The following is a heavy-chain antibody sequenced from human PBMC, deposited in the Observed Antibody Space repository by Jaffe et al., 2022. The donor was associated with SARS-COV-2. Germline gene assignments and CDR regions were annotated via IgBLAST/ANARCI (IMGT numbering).Heavy chain of an antibody. D-gene: IGHD3-10*01. V-gene: IGHV3-48*02. CDR1: GFTFSSYS. J-gene: IGHJ6*02. CDR2: ISSSSSTI. Sequence: EVQLVESGGGLVQPGGSLRLSCAASGFTFSSYSMNWVRQAPGKGLEWVSYISSSSSTIYYADSVKGRFTISRDNAKNSLYLQMNSLRDEDTAVYYCAREYGSGFSHYYYYGMDVWGQGTTVTVSS. CDR3: AREYGSGFSHYYYYGMDV.